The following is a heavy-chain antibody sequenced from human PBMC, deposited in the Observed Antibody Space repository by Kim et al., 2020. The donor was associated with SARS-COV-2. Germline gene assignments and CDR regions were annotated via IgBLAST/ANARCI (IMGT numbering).Heavy chain of an antibody. CDR1: GFAVSTSS. Sequence: GGSLRLSCAASGFAVSTSSIIWVRQAPGKGLEWVSVIYAGGSTYYADSLQGRFTLSSDGSKNTAHLQLSSLRVADTAVYYCARGAPDDNAYLDSWRHGSPVTVSS. V-gene: IGHV3-53*01. D-gene: IGHD1-1*01. CDR3: ARGAPDDNAYLDS. CDR2: IYAGGST. J-gene: IGHJ4*01.